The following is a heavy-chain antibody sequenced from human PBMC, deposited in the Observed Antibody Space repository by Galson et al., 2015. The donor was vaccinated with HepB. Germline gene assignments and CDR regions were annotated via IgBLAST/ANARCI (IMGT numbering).Heavy chain of an antibody. V-gene: IGHV6-1*01. Sequence: CAISGDSLSSNSAAWNWIRQSPSRGLEWLGRTFYRSMWKNDYAIFVSGRITINPDTSENQFSLQLNSVTPEDTAVYYCTRDLSMRFDYWGQGTMVTVSS. CDR1: GDSLSSNSAA. J-gene: IGHJ4*02. CDR3: TRDLSMRFDY. D-gene: IGHD2/OR15-2a*01. CDR2: TFYRSMWKN.